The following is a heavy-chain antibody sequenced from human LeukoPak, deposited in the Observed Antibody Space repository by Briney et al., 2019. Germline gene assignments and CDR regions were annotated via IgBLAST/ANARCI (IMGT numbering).Heavy chain of an antibody. CDR2: INAGNGNT. CDR1: GYTFTSYT. D-gene: IGHD2-2*01. V-gene: IGHV1-3*01. CDR3: ARDVGEYCSSINCYASHY. Sequence: ASVKVSCKASGYTFTSYTIHWVRQAPGQRLEWMGWINAGNGNTKYSQEFQDGVTITRDTSASTAYMELSSLRSDDTAVYYCARDVGEYCSSINCYASHYWGQGTLVTVSS. J-gene: IGHJ4*02.